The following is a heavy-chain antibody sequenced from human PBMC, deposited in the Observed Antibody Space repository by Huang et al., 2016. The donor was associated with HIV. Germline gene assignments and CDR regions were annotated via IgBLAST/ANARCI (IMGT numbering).Heavy chain of an antibody. D-gene: IGHD6-13*01. J-gene: IGHJ4*02. CDR2: VYQMGST. V-gene: IGHV4-39*01. CDR1: GDFISSTNYY. Sequence: QLQLQESGPGQVKPSETLYLTCTVSGDFISSTNYYWGWIRQSPGKGLEWVGSVYQMGSTNYNPSLKSRVTLSVDTSRNQFSLRLNSVTAADTAVYYCASQHIGAAATWFWGRGTQVAVSS. CDR3: ASQHIGAAATWF.